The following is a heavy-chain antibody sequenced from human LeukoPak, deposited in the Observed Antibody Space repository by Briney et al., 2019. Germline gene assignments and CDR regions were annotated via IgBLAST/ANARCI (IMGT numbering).Heavy chain of an antibody. CDR2: IYYSGST. V-gene: IGHV4-30-4*08. CDR1: GGSISSGDYY. Sequence: PSQTLSLTCTVSGGSISSGDYYWSWIRKPPGKGLEWIGYIYYSGSTYYNPSLKSRVTISVDTSKNQFSLKLSSVTAADTAVYYCASYSNYGGVDYWGQGTLVTVSS. CDR3: ASYSNYGGVDY. D-gene: IGHD4-11*01. J-gene: IGHJ4*02.